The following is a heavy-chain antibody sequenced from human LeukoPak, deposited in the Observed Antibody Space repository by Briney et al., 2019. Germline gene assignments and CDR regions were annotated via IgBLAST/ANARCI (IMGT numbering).Heavy chain of an antibody. CDR2: VDPEDGET. J-gene: IGHJ4*02. Sequence: GAPVTISYTASGYTFTDYYMHWVRQAPGKGLEWMGRVDPEDGETIYAEKFQGRVTITADTSTDTAYMELSSLRSEDTAVYYCATVGAVAGFDYWGQGTLVTVSS. CDR1: GYTFTDYY. CDR3: ATVGAVAGFDY. D-gene: IGHD6-19*01. V-gene: IGHV1-69-2*01.